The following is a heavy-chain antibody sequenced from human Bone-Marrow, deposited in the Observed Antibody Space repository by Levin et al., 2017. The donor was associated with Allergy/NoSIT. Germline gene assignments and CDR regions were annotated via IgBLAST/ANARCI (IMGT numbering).Heavy chain of an antibody. CDR1: GFTFNYFA. D-gene: IGHD3-10*01. Sequence: GGSLRLSCAASGFTFNYFALSWVRQAPGKGLEWVSSITGSGGDTYYEKAVKGRFTISRDNSKKTLYLQMNSLRAEDTAIYYCAKSEVQDPFYYGMDVWGQGTSVTVSS. V-gene: IGHV3-23*01. CDR3: AKSEVQDPFYYGMDV. J-gene: IGHJ6*02. CDR2: ITGSGGDT.